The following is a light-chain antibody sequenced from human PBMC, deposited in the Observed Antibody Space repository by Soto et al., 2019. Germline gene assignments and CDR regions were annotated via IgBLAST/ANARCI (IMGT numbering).Light chain of an antibody. CDR2: YTS. CDR1: QSVSSD. CDR3: QQYGSSPDT. Sequence: EIVMTQSPATLSVSPGESASLSLRASQSVSSDLAWYQQKPGQAPRLLIYYTSTRATGFPDRFSGSGSGTDFTLTISRLEPEDFAVYYCQQYGSSPDTFGQGTRLEIK. V-gene: IGKV3-20*01. J-gene: IGKJ5*01.